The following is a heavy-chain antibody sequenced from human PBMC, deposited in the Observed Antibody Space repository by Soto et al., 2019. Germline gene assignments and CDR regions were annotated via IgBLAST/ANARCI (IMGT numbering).Heavy chain of an antibody. Sequence: VQLVESGGGVVQPGRSLRLSCAASGFTFSTYGIHWVRQAPGKGLEWVAVISYDGSNTKYGDSVKGRFSISRDNSKNTVYLQMNSLRAADTAVYYCAKSALHSFFFDYWGQGTLVTVSS. CDR3: AKSALHSFFFDY. V-gene: IGHV3-30*18. CDR2: ISYDGSNT. CDR1: GFTFSTYG. D-gene: IGHD2-15*01. J-gene: IGHJ4*02.